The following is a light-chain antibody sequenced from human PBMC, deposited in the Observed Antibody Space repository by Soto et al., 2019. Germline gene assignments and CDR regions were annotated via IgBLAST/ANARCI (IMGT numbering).Light chain of an antibody. CDR1: QFVSSF. CDR2: DVS. V-gene: IGKV1-5*01. CDR3: QQYNRYWT. Sequence: DIQMTQSPSTLSASVGDRVTITCRASQFVSSFLAWYQQKPGKAPKLLIYDVSSLESGVPSRFSGSGSETEFTLTISSLFPDDFATYYCQQYNRYWTFGQGTKVDIK. J-gene: IGKJ1*01.